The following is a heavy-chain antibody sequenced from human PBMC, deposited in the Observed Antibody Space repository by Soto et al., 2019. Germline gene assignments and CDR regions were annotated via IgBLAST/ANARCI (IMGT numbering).Heavy chain of an antibody. V-gene: IGHV5-10-1*01. CDR1: GYSFSRYW. CDR3: ARKKITMVRGVIINPYYYGMDV. D-gene: IGHD3-10*01. Sequence: PGESLKISCKGSGYSFSRYWISWVRQMPGKGLEWMGRIDPSDSYTNYSPSFQGHVTISADKSISTAYLQWSSLKASDTAMYYCARKKITMVRGVIINPYYYGMDVWGQGTTVTVSS. J-gene: IGHJ6*02. CDR2: IDPSDSYT.